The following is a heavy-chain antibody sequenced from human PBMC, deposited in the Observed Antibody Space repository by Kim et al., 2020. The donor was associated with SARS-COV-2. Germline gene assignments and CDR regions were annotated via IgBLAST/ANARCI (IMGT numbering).Heavy chain of an antibody. J-gene: IGHJ6*02. CDR1: GESFSGYH. CDR3: ARGRAGVVPPPILGLGPYYDYYAMDV. Sequence: SETLSLTCAVFGESFSGYHWTWIRQSPGKGLEWIGEINHSGGTNCNPSLKSRVTIPLDTSKNQFSLKLGSLSAADTAVYYCARGRAGVVPPPILGLGPYYDYYAMDVWGQGTTITVSS. V-gene: IGHV4-34*01. CDR2: INHSGGT. D-gene: IGHD3-3*01.